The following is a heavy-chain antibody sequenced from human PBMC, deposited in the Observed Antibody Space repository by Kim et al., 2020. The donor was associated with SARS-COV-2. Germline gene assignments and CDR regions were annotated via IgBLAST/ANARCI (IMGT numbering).Heavy chain of an antibody. Sequence: SETLSLTCTVSGGSISSYYWSWIRQPPGKGLEWIGYIYYSGSTNYNPSLKSRVTISVDTSKNQFSLKLSSVTAADTAVYYCARALHQYYDSSGYYYGRWGEYYFDYWGQGTLVTVSS. D-gene: IGHD3-22*01. CDR1: GGSISSYY. CDR3: ARALHQYYDSSGYYYGRWGEYYFDY. CDR2: IYYSGST. V-gene: IGHV4-59*13. J-gene: IGHJ4*02.